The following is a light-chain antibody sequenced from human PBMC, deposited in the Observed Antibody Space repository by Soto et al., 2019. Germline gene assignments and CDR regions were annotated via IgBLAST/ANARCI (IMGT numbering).Light chain of an antibody. CDR2: DVS. CDR1: SSDVCGYNY. J-gene: IGLJ1*01. V-gene: IGLV2-14*01. Sequence: QSVLTQPASVSGSPGQSITISCTGTSSDVCGYNYVSRYQQHPGKAPKFMIYDVSNRPSGVSNRFSGSKSGNTASLTISGLQAEDEADYYCSSYTTSNTRQIVFGTGTKVTVL. CDR3: SSYTTSNTRQIV.